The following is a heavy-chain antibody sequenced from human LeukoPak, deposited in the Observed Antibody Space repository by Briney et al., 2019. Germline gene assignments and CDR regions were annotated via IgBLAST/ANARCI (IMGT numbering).Heavy chain of an antibody. CDR1: GFMFSSNW. CDR2: IKEDGTET. D-gene: IGHD4/OR15-4a*01. CDR3: AKESGALGAPLYDY. Sequence: GGSLRLSCAASGFMFSSNWMSWVRLAPGKGLEWVANIKEDGTETYYVDSVKGRFTISRDNAKNSLYLQMNSLRAEDTAVYYCAKESGALGAPLYDYWGQGTLVTGSS. J-gene: IGHJ4*02. V-gene: IGHV3-7*03.